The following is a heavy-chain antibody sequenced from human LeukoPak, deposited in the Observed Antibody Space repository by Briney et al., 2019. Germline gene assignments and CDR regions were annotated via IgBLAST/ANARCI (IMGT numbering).Heavy chain of an antibody. CDR1: GGSISSSSYY. CDR2: IYYSGST. CDR3: AKDDAWLRFGE. J-gene: IGHJ4*02. V-gene: IGHV4-39*07. D-gene: IGHD3-10*01. Sequence: NSSETLSLTCTVSGGSISSSSYYWGWIRQPPGKGLEWIGSIYYSGSTYYNPSLKSRVTISVDTSKNQFSLKLSSVTAEDTAVYYCAKDDAWLRFGEWSQGTLVTVSS.